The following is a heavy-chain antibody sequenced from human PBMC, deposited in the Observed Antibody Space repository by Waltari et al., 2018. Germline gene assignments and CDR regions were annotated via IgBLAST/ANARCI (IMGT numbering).Heavy chain of an antibody. CDR3: AKDLARSGYHYYYYMDV. V-gene: IGHV3-30*18. CDR2: IWYEGSNK. D-gene: IGHD3-3*01. J-gene: IGHJ6*03. Sequence: QVQLVESGGGVVQPGRSLRLSCAASRFTFSSYGMHWVRQAPGKGLEWVAVIWYEGSNKYYADSVKGRFTISRDNSKNTLYLQMNSLRAEDTAMYYCAKDLARSGYHYYYYMDVWGKGTTVTVSS. CDR1: RFTFSSYG.